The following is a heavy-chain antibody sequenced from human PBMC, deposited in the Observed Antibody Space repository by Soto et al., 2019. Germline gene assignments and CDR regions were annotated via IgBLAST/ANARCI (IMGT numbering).Heavy chain of an antibody. V-gene: IGHV3-23*01. D-gene: IGHD2-15*01. CDR3: AKDPTVSLRGSDI. CDR2: ISYSGGST. CDR1: GFSFSSYA. J-gene: IGHJ4*02. Sequence: GGSLRLSCEASGFSFSSYAMTWVRQAPGKGLEWVSTISYSGGSTYYADSVKGRFTISRDNSKNTLFLQMDSLRDEDTGVYYCAKDPTVSLRGSDIWGQGNLVTVSS.